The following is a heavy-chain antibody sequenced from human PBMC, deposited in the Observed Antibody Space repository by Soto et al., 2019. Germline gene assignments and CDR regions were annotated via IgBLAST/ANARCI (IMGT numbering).Heavy chain of an antibody. J-gene: IGHJ6*02. CDR1: GYTFTSYG. V-gene: IGHV1-18*04. Sequence: ASVKVSCKASGYTFTSYGISWVRQAPGQGLEWMGWISAYNGNTNYAQKLQGRVTMTTGTSTSTAYMELRSLRSDDTAVYYCARVAIYDYYYYGMDVWGQGTTVTVSS. CDR3: ARVAIYDYYYYGMDV. D-gene: IGHD5-12*01. CDR2: ISAYNGNT.